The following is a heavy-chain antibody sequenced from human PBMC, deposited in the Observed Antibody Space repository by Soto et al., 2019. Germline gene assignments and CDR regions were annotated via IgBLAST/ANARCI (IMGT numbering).Heavy chain of an antibody. CDR2: ISPLFSTT. J-gene: IGHJ4*02. CDR3: AASSAIAAAGYFKF. CDR1: GDSFNNHA. V-gene: IGHV1-69*01. Sequence: QVQLVQSGAEVKEPGSSVKVSCKASGDSFNNHAFNWVRQAPGPGQGWMGGISPLFSTTNYAQKSQGRVTIGADELTTIVYLEVNNLESDDTAMYYCAASSAIAAAGYFKFWGQGTLVTVSP. D-gene: IGHD6-13*01.